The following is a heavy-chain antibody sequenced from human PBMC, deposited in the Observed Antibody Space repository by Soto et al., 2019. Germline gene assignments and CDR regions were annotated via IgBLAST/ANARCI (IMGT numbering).Heavy chain of an antibody. J-gene: IGHJ4*02. D-gene: IGHD3-22*01. Sequence: GSLRLSCAGSGLTFSSYAMSWVRQAPGKGLEWVSAISGSGGSTYYADSVKGRFTISRDNSKNTLYLQMNSLRAEDTAVYYCAKELGMIVPSRPDYWGQGTLVTVS. CDR3: AKELGMIVPSRPDY. CDR1: GLTFSSYA. CDR2: ISGSGGST. V-gene: IGHV3-23*01.